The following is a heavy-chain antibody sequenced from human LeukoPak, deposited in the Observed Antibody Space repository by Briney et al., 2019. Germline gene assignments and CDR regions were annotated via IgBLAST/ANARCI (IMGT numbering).Heavy chain of an antibody. CDR3: ARVGVGSDLDY. CDR1: GYTFSNYG. V-gene: IGHV3-64*01. Sequence: PGGSLRLSCAASGYTFSNYGMNWVRQAPGKGLEYVSAITNNGGGTYYANSVKGRFIISRDNSNNTLYLQMGSLRVEDMALYYCARVGVGSDLDYWGQGTLVTVSS. CDR2: ITNNGGGT. D-gene: IGHD2-21*02. J-gene: IGHJ4*02.